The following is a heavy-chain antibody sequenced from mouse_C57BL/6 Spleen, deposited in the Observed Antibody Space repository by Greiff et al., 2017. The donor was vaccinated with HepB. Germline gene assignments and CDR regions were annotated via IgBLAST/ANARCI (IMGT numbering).Heavy chain of an antibody. D-gene: IGHD1-1*01. CDR1: GYTFTSYW. J-gene: IGHJ4*01. CDR2: IHPNSGST. CDR3: ARIYYYGSRRGYYAMDY. V-gene: IGHV1-64*01. Sequence: QVQLQQPGAELVKPGASVKLSCKASGYTFTSYWMHWVKQRPGQGLEWIGMIHPNSGSTNYNEKFKSKATLTVDKSSSTAYMQLSSLTSEDSAVYYCARIYYYGSRRGYYAMDYWGQGTSVTVSS.